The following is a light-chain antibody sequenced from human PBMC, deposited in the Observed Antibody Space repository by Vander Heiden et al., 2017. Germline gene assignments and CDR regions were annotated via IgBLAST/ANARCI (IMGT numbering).Light chain of an antibody. CDR2: EVS. V-gene: IGLV2-14*01. CDR1: SSDVGGYNY. J-gene: IGLJ3*02. Sequence: QSALTQPASVSGSPGQSITISCTGTSSDVGGYNYVSWYQQHPAQAPKLIIYEVSKRPSGVSNLFSGSKSGNTATLTISGLQAEDEADYYCTSYTSSSTLFGGGTKLTVL. CDR3: TSYTSSSTL.